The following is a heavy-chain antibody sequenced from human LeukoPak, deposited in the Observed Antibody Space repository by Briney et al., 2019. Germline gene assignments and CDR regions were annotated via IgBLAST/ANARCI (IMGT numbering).Heavy chain of an antibody. V-gene: IGHV3-23*01. CDR2: ISGSGGST. D-gene: IGHD6-19*01. J-gene: IGHJ4*02. CDR1: GFTFSSYA. CDR3: ALIKIIAVAGPYFDY. Sequence: PGGSLRLSCAASGFTFSSYAMSWVRQAPGKGLEWVSAISGSGGSTYYADSVKGRFTISRDNSKNTVYLQMNNLRAEDTALYYCALIKIIAVAGPYFDYWGQGTLVTVSS.